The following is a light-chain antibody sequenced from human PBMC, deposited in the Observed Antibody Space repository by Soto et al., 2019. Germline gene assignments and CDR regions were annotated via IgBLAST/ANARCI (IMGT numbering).Light chain of an antibody. V-gene: IGKV3-11*02. CDR2: DPS. Sequence: EILLAQSPATLSLSPGERATLSCKASQDVSIFLAWYQQKPGQAPRLLNHDPSNMATGVPARFSGSGSGRDFTLTITSLEPEDFAVYYCQQRSTWLYTFGQGTKLEV. J-gene: IGKJ2*01. CDR1: QDVSIF. CDR3: QQRSTWLYT.